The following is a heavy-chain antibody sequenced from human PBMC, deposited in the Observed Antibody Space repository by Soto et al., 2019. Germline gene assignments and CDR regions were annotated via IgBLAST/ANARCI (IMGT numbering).Heavy chain of an antibody. CDR1: GLTFSSYA. V-gene: IGHV3-23*01. Sequence: EVKLLESGGGLVQPGGSLRLSCAAFGLTFSSYAMSWVRQAPGKGLEWVSAISGSGGSTYYADSVKGRFTISRDNSKNTLYLQMNSLRAEDTAVYYCAKDLAFAGSWSLFDYWGQGTLVTVSS. J-gene: IGHJ4*02. CDR2: ISGSGGST. CDR3: AKDLAFAGSWSLFDY. D-gene: IGHD6-13*01.